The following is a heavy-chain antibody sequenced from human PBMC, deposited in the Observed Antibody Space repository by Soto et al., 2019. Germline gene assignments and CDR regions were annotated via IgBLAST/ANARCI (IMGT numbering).Heavy chain of an antibody. D-gene: IGHD3-22*01. CDR2: TIPMFGTT. CDR3: TRCGIRYHSIGYYLGIDGMDV. Sequence: QVQLVQSGAEVKKPESSVRVSCKASGGTFNNYAITWVRQAPGQGLEWLGGTIPMFGTTNYAEKFQGRVTITADESTNTAYMGLSSLRTEDSAIYYCTRCGIRYHSIGYYLGIDGMDVWGQGTTVIVSS. J-gene: IGHJ6*02. CDR1: GGTFNNYA. V-gene: IGHV1-69*12.